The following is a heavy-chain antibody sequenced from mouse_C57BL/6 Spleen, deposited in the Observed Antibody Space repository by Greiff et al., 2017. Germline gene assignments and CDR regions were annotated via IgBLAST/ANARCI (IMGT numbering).Heavy chain of an antibody. D-gene: IGHD2-4*01. CDR3: ARYDYDWYFDV. CDR2: INPGCGGT. J-gene: IGHJ1*03. CDR1: GYAFTNYL. Sequence: VQLQQSGAELVRPGTSVKVSCKASGYAFTNYLIEWVKQRPGQGLEWIGVINPGCGGTNYNEKFKGKATLTADKSSSTAYMQLSSLTSEDSAVYFCARYDYDWYFDVWGTGTTVTGSS. V-gene: IGHV1-54*01.